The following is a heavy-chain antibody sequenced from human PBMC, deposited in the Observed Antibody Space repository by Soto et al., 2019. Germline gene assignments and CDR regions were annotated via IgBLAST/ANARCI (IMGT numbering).Heavy chain of an antibody. Sequence: SVKVSCKASGGTFSSYAISWVRQAPGQGLEWMGGIIPIFGTANYAQKFQGRVTITADESTSTAYMELSSLRSGDTAVYYCARDYHYDILTGFPRPFDPWGQGTLVTVSS. CDR3: ARDYHYDILTGFPRPFDP. D-gene: IGHD3-9*01. J-gene: IGHJ5*02. V-gene: IGHV1-69*13. CDR2: IIPIFGTA. CDR1: GGTFSSYA.